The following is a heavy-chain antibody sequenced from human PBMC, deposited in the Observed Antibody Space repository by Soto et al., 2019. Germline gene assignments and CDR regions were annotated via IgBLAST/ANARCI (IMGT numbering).Heavy chain of an antibody. CDR3: ARLEGEEQWPPLYFQH. V-gene: IGHV4-39*01. Sequence: QLQLQESGPGLVKPSETLSLTCTVSGGSISSSSYYWGWIRQPPGKGLEWIGSIYYSGSTYYNPSLKSRVTISVDTSKNQFSLKLSSVTAADTAVYFCARLEGEEQWPPLYFQHWGQGTLVTVSS. D-gene: IGHD6-19*01. CDR1: GGSISSSSYY. J-gene: IGHJ1*01. CDR2: IYYSGST.